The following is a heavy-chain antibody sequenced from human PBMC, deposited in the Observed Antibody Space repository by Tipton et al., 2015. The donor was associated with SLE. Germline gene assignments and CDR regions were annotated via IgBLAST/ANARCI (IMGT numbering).Heavy chain of an antibody. CDR2: ISNDGRNQ. J-gene: IGHJ3*01. D-gene: IGHD3-10*01. CDR1: GFPFSPYP. CDR3: ARIRSQSTGDAFDV. V-gene: IGHV3-30*01. Sequence: SLRLSCVASGFPFSPYPMHWVRQAPVKGLEWVAIISNDGRNQYYADSVKGRFTISRDHSKNTVFLQMDSLSIEDTAVYYCARIRSQSTGDAFDVWGQGTMVTVSS.